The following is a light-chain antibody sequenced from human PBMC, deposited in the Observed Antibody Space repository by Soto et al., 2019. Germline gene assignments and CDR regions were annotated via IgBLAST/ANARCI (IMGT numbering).Light chain of an antibody. CDR3: AAWDDSLSGVV. J-gene: IGLJ2*01. CDR2: RNN. CDR1: SSNIGSKF. Sequence: QAVVTQPPSASGTPGQRVTISCSGSSSNIGSKFIYWYQQLPGTAPKLLIYRNNERTSGVPDRFSGSKSGTSASLAISGLRSEEEADYHCAAWDDSLSGVVFGGGTKLTVL. V-gene: IGLV1-47*01.